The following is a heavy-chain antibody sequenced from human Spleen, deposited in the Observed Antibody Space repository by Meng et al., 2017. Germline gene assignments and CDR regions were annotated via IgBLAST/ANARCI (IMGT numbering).Heavy chain of an antibody. V-gene: IGHV3-11*04. Sequence: GESLKISCAASGFTFSDFYMSWIRQAPGKGLESVSYISHGGDIIHYADSVKGRFTVSRDNAKNSLYLQMSSLRAEDTAVYYCARDQWMYGDYAYYFDYWGQGTLVTVSS. J-gene: IGHJ4*02. D-gene: IGHD4-17*01. CDR1: GFTFSDFY. CDR2: ISHGGDII. CDR3: ARDQWMYGDYAYYFDY.